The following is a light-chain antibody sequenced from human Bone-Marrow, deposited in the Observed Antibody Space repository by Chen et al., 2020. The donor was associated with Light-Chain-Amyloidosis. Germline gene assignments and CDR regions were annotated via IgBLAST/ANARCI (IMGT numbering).Light chain of an antibody. CDR1: SSDVGGDKH. CDR3: SSSTITNTLV. CDR2: EVT. J-gene: IGLJ1*01. Sequence: QSALTQPAHVSGSPGPAITNSSTGTSSDVGGDKHVSWYQQHPDKAPKLMIYEVTNRPSWVPDRFSGSKSDNTASLTISGLQTEDEADYFCSSSTITNTLVFGSGTRVTVL. V-gene: IGLV2-14*01.